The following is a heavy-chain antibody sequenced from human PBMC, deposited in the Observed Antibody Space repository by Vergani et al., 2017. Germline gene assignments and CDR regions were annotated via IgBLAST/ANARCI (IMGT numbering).Heavy chain of an antibody. V-gene: IGHV2-5*02. CDR3: AHRQHDCGDYYVFWFDP. Sequence: QITLKESGPTLVKPTQTLTLTCTFSGFSLSTSGAGVGWIRQPPGKALEWLALIYWDDDKRYSPSLKSRLTITKDTSKNHVVLTMTNMDPVDTATYYCAHRQHDCGDYYVFWFDPWGQGTLVTVSS. CDR2: IYWDDDK. J-gene: IGHJ5*02. D-gene: IGHD4-17*01. CDR1: GFSLSTSGAG.